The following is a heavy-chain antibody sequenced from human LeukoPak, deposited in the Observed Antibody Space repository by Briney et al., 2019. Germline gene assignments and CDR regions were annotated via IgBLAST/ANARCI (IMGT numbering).Heavy chain of an antibody. Sequence: SETLSLTCSVSGGSISSYYWSWIRQPPGKGLEWIGYIYNSGSTKCNPSLKSRVTISVDTSMNQLSLKLSSVTAADTAVYYCARQASKYYYDSSAYHPLDVWGQGTTVTVSS. CDR1: GGSISSYY. V-gene: IGHV4-59*08. CDR3: ARQASKYYYDSSAYHPLDV. J-gene: IGHJ6*02. D-gene: IGHD3-22*01. CDR2: IYNSGST.